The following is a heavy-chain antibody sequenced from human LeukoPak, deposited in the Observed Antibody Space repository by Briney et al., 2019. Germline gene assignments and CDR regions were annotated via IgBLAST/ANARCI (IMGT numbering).Heavy chain of an antibody. J-gene: IGHJ4*02. D-gene: IGHD5-18*01. CDR3: ASPNPQYSYGSYFDY. V-gene: IGHV1-69*13. CDR2: IIPIFGTA. Sequence: SVKVSCKASGGTFSSYAISWVRQAPGQGLEWMGGIIPIFGTANYAQKFQGRATITADESTSTAYMELSSLRSEDTAVYYCASPNPQYSYGSYFDYWGQGTLVTVSS. CDR1: GGTFSSYA.